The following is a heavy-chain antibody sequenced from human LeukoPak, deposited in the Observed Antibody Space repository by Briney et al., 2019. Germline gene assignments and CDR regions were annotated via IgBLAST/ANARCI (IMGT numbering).Heavy chain of an antibody. V-gene: IGHV3-66*01. CDR2: IYSGGST. Sequence: PGGSLRLSCAASGFTVSSNYMSWVRQAPGKGLEWVSVIYSGGSTYYADSVKGRFTISRDNSENTLYLQMNSLRAEDTAVHYCARGRYYDSSGYYGWGQGTLVTVSS. J-gene: IGHJ4*02. CDR1: GFTVSSNY. D-gene: IGHD3-22*01. CDR3: ARGRYYDSSGYYG.